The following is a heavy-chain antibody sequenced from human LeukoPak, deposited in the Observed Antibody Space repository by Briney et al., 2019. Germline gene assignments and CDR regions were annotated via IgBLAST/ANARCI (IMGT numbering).Heavy chain of an antibody. CDR1: GGSISSGGYS. Sequence: PSQTLSLTCAVSGGSISSGGYSWSWIRQSPGKGLEWIGYIYHSGSTYYNPSLKSRVTISVDRSKNQFSLKLSSVTAADTAVYYCARGGGDPRFDYWGQGTLVTVSS. D-gene: IGHD4-17*01. J-gene: IGHJ4*02. CDR2: IYHSGST. CDR3: ARGGGDPRFDY. V-gene: IGHV4-30-2*06.